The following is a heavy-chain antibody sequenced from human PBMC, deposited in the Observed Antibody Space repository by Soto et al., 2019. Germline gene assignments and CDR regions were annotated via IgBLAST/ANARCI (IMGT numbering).Heavy chain of an antibody. CDR1: GYTFTSYG. J-gene: IGHJ4*02. D-gene: IGHD2-15*01. Sequence: QVQLVQSGAEVKKPGASVKVSCQASGYTFTSYGISWVRQAPGQGLEGMGWISAYNGKTNYTQKLQGRVTMTTDTSTSTAYMELRSLRSDDTAVDYCARDRATLGYCSGGSCYADYWGQGTLVTVSS. CDR2: ISAYNGKT. CDR3: ARDRATLGYCSGGSCYADY. V-gene: IGHV1-18*01.